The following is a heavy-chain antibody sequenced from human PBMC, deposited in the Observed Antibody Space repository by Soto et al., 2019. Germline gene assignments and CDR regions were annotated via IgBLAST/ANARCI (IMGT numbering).Heavy chain of an antibody. CDR3: ARIVAGGGGGYYGMDV. J-gene: IGHJ6*02. Sequence: GASVKVSCKASGYTFTSYYMHWVRQAPGQGLEWMGIINPSGGSTSDAQKFQGRVTMTRDTSTSTVYMELSSLRSEDTAVYYCARIVAGGGGGYYGMDVWGQGTTVTVSS. D-gene: IGHD2-15*01. CDR2: INPSGGST. CDR1: GYTFTSYY. V-gene: IGHV1-46*01.